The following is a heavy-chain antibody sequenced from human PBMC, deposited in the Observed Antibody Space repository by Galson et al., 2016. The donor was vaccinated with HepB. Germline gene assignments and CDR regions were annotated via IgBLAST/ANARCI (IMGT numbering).Heavy chain of an antibody. V-gene: IGHV4-31*03. J-gene: IGHJ4*02. CDR3: ARVRGGRDGYNWDY. D-gene: IGHD5-24*01. CDR1: GASISSGGSY. Sequence: TLSLTCPVSGASISSGGSYWSWIRQHPGKGLAWIGYIYYSGSTCSNPSLKSRVTISVDTSKSKFSLKLSSVTAADTAVYYCARVRGGRDGYNWDYWGQGTLVTVSS. CDR2: IYYSGST.